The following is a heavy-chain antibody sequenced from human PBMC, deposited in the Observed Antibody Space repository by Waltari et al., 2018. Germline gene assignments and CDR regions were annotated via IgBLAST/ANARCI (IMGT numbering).Heavy chain of an antibody. V-gene: IGHV3-48*04. CDR2: ISSSSGTI. CDR3: ARRYSSGFDY. Sequence: EVQLVESGGGLVQPGGSLRLSCAASGFTFSSYSINWVRQAPGKGLEWVSYISSSSGTIYYADSVKGRFTISRDNAKNSLYLQMNSLRAEDTAVYYCARRYSSGFDYWGQGTLVTVSS. CDR1: GFTFSSYS. D-gene: IGHD6-19*01. J-gene: IGHJ4*02.